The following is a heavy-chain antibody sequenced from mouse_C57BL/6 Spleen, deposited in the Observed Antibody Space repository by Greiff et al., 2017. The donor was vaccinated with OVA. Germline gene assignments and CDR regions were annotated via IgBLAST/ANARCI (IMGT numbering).Heavy chain of an antibody. CDR2: IYPGDGDT. D-gene: IGHD1-1*01. Sequence: VQLQQSGPELVKPGASVKISCKASGYAFSSSWMNWVKQRPGKGLEWIGRIYPGDGDTNYNGKFKGKATLTADKSSSTAYMQLSSLTSEDSAVYFCASSITTVVADWYFDVWGTGTTVTVSS. CDR3: ASSITTVVADWYFDV. CDR1: GYAFSSSW. J-gene: IGHJ1*03. V-gene: IGHV1-82*01.